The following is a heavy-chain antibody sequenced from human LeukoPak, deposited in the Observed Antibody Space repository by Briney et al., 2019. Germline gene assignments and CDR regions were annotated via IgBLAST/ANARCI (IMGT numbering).Heavy chain of an antibody. D-gene: IGHD1-1*01. J-gene: IGHJ6*02. V-gene: IGHV3-30-3*01. CDR3: ARDGARLEPHYGMDV. CDR2: ISYDGSNK. CDR1: GFTFSSYA. Sequence: GGSLRLSCAASGFTFSSYAMHWVRQAPGKGLEWVAVISYDGSNKYYADSVKGRFTISRDNSKNTLYLQMNSLRAEDTAVYYCARDGARLEPHYGMDVWGQGTTVTVSS.